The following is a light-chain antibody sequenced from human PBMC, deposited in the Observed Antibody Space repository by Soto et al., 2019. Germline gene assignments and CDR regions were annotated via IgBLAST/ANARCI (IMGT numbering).Light chain of an antibody. CDR2: DAY. J-gene: IGKJ2*02. Sequence: EIVLTQFPATLSLSPGQRATLSCRASQSVRSHLAWFQQRPGQAPRLLIYDAYTRATGVGARFTGSGSATDFSLTITSLEPEDFAVYYCQQRGKWPSTFGPGTKVEMK. CDR1: QSVRSH. V-gene: IGKV3-11*01. CDR3: QQRGKWPST.